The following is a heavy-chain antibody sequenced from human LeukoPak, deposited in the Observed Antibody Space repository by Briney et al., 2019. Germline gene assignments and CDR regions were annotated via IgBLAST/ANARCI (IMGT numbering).Heavy chain of an antibody. V-gene: IGHV3-53*01. CDR3: ARDRSSSSWYVLDI. Sequence: GGSLRLSCAASGFTVSSNYMSWVRQAPGKGLEWVSVLFSGGNTYYADSVKGRFTISRDNSKNTLYLQMNSLRPEDTAVYYCARDRSSSSWYVLDIWGQGTKVTVSS. CDR2: LFSGGNT. D-gene: IGHD2-2*01. J-gene: IGHJ3*02. CDR1: GFTVSSNY.